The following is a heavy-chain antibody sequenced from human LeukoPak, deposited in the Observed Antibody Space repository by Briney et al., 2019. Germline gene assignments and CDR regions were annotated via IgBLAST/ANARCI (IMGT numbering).Heavy chain of an antibody. V-gene: IGHV3-21*01. Sequence: GGSLRLSRAASGFTFSSYAMSWVRQAPGKGLEWVSSITSSSSYIYYADSVKGRFTISRDNAKNSLFLQMNSLTAEDTAVYYCAGDPYSGGYWNYYYYYMDVWGKGTTVTISS. CDR2: ITSSSSYI. CDR3: AGDPYSGGYWNYYYYYMDV. D-gene: IGHD1-26*01. J-gene: IGHJ6*03. CDR1: GFTFSSYA.